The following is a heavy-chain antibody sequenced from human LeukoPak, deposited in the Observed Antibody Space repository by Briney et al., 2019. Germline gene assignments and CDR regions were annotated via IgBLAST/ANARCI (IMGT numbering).Heavy chain of an antibody. Sequence: SETLSLTCTVSGGSISSYYWSWIRQPPGKGLEWIGYIYYSGSTNYNPSLKSRVTISVDTSKNQFSLKLSSVTAADTAVYYCARLAKNYGSETYGWFDPWGQGTLVTVSS. CDR2: IYYSGST. CDR3: ARLAKNYGSETYGWFDP. D-gene: IGHD3-10*01. CDR1: GGSISSYY. J-gene: IGHJ5*02. V-gene: IGHV4-59*08.